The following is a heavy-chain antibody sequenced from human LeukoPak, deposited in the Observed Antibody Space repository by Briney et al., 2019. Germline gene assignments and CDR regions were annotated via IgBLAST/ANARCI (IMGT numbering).Heavy chain of an antibody. CDR3: TREWNYYVNSGFYGEY. CDR2: IKQDGSQK. Sequence: GGSLRLSCAASGFSFSSYWMSWVRQAPGKGLEWVANIKQDGSQKYYVDSVKGRFTVSRDNAKNSLYLQMNSLRAEDTSVYYCTREWNYYVNSGFYGEYWGQGTLVTVSS. D-gene: IGHD3-22*01. V-gene: IGHV3-7*04. CDR1: GFSFSSYW. J-gene: IGHJ4*02.